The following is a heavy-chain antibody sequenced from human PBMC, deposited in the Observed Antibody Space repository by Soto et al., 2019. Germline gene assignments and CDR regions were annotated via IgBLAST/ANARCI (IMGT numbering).Heavy chain of an antibody. Sequence: QVQLVQSGAEVKKPGASVKVSCKASGYTFSNYGISWVRQAPGQGLEWMGWISAYNGNIKFAQKLQGRVTMTTDTFTSTAYMELRSLRSDDTAVYYWAGDPPGEGAAMFDLWGQGTLVTVSS. CDR3: AGDPPGEGAAMFDL. D-gene: IGHD3-10*01. CDR1: GYTFSNYG. J-gene: IGHJ5*02. V-gene: IGHV1-18*01. CDR2: ISAYNGNI.